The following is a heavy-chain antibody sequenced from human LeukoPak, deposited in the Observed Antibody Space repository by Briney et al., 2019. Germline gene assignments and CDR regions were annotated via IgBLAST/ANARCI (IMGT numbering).Heavy chain of an antibody. V-gene: IGHV3-21*01. CDR1: GFTFSSYS. Sequence: GGSLSLSCAASGFTFSSYSMNWVRQAPGKGLEWVSSISSSSSYIYYADSVKGRFTISRDNAKNSLYLQMNSLRAEDTAVYYCARTNSGFDDAFDIWGQGTMVTVSS. D-gene: IGHD3-22*01. J-gene: IGHJ3*02. CDR3: ARTNSGFDDAFDI. CDR2: ISSSSSYI.